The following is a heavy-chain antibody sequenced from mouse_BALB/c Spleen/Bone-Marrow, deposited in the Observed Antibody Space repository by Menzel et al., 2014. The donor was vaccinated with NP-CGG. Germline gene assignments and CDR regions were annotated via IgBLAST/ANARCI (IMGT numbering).Heavy chain of an antibody. V-gene: IGHV1-18*01. CDR1: GYSFTGYT. D-gene: IGHD1-1*01. CDR3: ASYYGSTWYFDV. CDR2: INPYNGGT. J-gene: IGHJ1*01. Sequence: EVKLMESGPELVKPGASMRISCKASGYSFTGYTMSWVKQSHGKNLEWIGLINPYNGGTTYNQYFKGKATLTVDRSSSTAYMELLSLTSEDSAVYYCASYYGSTWYFDVWGAGTTVTVSS.